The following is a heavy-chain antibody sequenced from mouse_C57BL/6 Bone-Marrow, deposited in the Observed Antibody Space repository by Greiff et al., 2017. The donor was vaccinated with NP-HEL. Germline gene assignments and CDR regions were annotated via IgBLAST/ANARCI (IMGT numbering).Heavy chain of an antibody. D-gene: IGHD3-2*02. CDR3: TRQLRLAWFAY. CDR1: GYTFTDYE. Sequence: VQRVESGAELVRPGASVTLSCKASGYTFTDYEMHWVKQTPVHGLEWIGAIDPETGGTAYNQKFKGKAILTADKSSSTAYMELRSLTSEDSAVYYCTRQLRLAWFAYWGQGTLVTVSA. V-gene: IGHV1-15*01. J-gene: IGHJ3*01. CDR2: IDPETGGT.